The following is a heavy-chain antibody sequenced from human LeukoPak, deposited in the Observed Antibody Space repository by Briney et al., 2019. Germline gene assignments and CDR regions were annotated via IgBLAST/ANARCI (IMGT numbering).Heavy chain of an antibody. J-gene: IGHJ4*02. CDR1: GFTFSGSA. CDR2: IRSKANSYAT. CDR3: TRPGFMMFGEFVDY. D-gene: IGHD3-10*02. Sequence: GGSLRLSCAASGFTFSGSAMHWVRQASGKGLEWVGRIRSKANSYATAYAASVKGRFTISRDDSKNTAYLQMNSLKTEDTAVHYCTRPGFMMFGEFVDYWGQGTLVTVSS. V-gene: IGHV3-73*01.